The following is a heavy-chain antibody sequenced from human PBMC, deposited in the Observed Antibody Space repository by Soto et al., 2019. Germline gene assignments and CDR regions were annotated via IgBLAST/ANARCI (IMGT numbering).Heavy chain of an antibody. J-gene: IGHJ6*02. CDR2: ISDYNGNT. CDR1: GYTFSNYG. V-gene: IGHV1-18*01. D-gene: IGHD6-19*01. Sequence: QVQLVQSGAEVKKPGASVTVSCKTSGYTFSNYGINWVRQAPGQGLEWRGWISDYNGNTNYAQTVQGRVTMTTDTATGTVYMELRCLKSDDTAIYYCSRFIMVGGWFDPNYYHGMDVWGQGTTVTVSS. CDR3: SRFIMVGGWFDPNYYHGMDV.